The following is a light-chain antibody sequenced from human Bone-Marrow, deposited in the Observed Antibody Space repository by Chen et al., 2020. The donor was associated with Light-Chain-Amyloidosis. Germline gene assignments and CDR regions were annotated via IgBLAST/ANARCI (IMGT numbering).Light chain of an antibody. J-gene: IGLJ2*01. V-gene: IGLV3-25*03. Sequence: SYELTQPPSVAVSPGQTARITCSGDDLPTKYAYWYQQKPGQARVLVIHRHTERPTGISERFSGSGYGTTATLTISGVRAEDEADYHCQSADSSGTYEVIFGGGTKLPVL. CDR3: QSADSSGTYEVI. CDR2: RHT. CDR1: DLPTKY.